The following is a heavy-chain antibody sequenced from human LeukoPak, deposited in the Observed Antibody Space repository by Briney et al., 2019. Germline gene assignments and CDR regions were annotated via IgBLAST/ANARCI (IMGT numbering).Heavy chain of an antibody. CDR3: ARDGGSAREEAFDI. Sequence: PSQTLSLTCTVSGGSISSGSYYWSWIRQPAGKGLEWIGRIYTSGSTNYNPSLKSRVTMSVDTSKNQFSLKLSSVTAADTAVYYCARDGGSAREEAFDIWGQGTMVTVSS. CDR1: GGSISSGSYY. J-gene: IGHJ3*02. V-gene: IGHV4-61*02. CDR2: IYTSGST.